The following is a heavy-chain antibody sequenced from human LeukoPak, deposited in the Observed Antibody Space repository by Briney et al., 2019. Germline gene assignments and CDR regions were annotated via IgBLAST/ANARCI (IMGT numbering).Heavy chain of an antibody. CDR1: GYTFTSYA. J-gene: IGHJ4*02. V-gene: IGHV1-3*01. D-gene: IGHD1-26*01. CDR3: AREEVGATYTFDF. Sequence: ASVKVSCKASGYTFTSYAMHWVRQAPGQSLEWMGWINAGNGNTKYSQKFQGRVTITRDASATTAYMEPSSLRSEDTAVYYCAREEVGATYTFDFWGQGTLVTVSS. CDR2: INAGNGNT.